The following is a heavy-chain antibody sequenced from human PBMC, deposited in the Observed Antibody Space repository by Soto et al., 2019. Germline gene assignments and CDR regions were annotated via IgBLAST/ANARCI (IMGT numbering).Heavy chain of an antibody. D-gene: IGHD2-21*01. Sequence: QVHLVESGGGVVQPGTSLRLSCAASGFTFSSFGMDWVRRVPGKGLEWVALIWYDGSNKEYSDSVKGRFTISRDNSKNTLFLQMNSLRAEDTAVYFCAGYIGNCGGNRCCGHMDVWGIGTTVTVSS. V-gene: IGHV3-33*01. CDR1: GFTFSSFG. CDR3: AGYIGNCGGNRCCGHMDV. CDR2: IWYDGSNK. J-gene: IGHJ6*03.